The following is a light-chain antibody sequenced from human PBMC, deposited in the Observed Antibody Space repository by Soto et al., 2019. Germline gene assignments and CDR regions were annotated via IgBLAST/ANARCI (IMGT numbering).Light chain of an antibody. CDR3: CSFERSITLV. CDR1: SSDVGSYNL. CDR2: EGS. J-gene: IGLJ2*01. Sequence: QSALTQPASVSGSPGQSITISCTGSSSDVGSYNLVSWYQQLPGEAPKLMIYEGSKRHSGVSNRFSGSKSGNTASLTISGLQAEDEADYYCCSFERSITLVFGGGTKLTVL. V-gene: IGLV2-23*01.